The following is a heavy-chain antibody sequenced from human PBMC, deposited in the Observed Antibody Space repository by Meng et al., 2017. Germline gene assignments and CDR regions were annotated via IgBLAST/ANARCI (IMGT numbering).Heavy chain of an antibody. D-gene: IGHD3-22*01. V-gene: IGHV4-61*01. CDR1: GGSVSSGSYY. J-gene: IGHJ4*02. Sequence: QGQVKESGPGLGRPSETLSLTCTVLGGSVSSGSYYWSWIRQHPGKGLEWIGYIYYSGSTNYNPSLKSRVTISVDTSKNQFSLKLSSVTAADTAVYYCARGLTYYYDSSGYYFDYWGQGTLVTVSS. CDR2: IYYSGST. CDR3: ARGLTYYYDSSGYYFDY.